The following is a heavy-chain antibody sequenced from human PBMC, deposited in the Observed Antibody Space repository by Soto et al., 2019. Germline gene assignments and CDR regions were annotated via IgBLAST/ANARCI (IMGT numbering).Heavy chain of an antibody. V-gene: IGHV1-46*01. CDR2: IKPTGGET. D-gene: IGHD2-21*02. J-gene: IGHJ5*02. CDR3: ARGGDIVVVTAPLDH. CDR1: GYTFTNYY. Sequence: QVQLVQSGAEVKKPGASVKVSCRASGYTFTNYYMHWVRQAPGQGLEWMGIIKPTGGETTYAQKFLGRATMTRDTGTGTLYMELSSLRSEDTAVYYCARGGDIVVVTAPLDHWGQGTLVTVSS.